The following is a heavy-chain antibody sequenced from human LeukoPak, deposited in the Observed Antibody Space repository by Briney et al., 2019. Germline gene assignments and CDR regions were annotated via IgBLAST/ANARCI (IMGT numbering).Heavy chain of an antibody. V-gene: IGHV1-18*01. J-gene: IGHJ4*02. CDR1: GYSFTSYG. CDR3: ARTCSGASCYVIY. Sequence: GASVKVSCKASGYSFTSYGITWVRQAPGQGLEWMGWINPYNGNTNYAQKLQGRVTMTTETSTSTAYMELRSLRSDDTAVYYCARTCSGASCYVIYWGQGTLLTVSS. D-gene: IGHD2-15*01. CDR2: INPYNGNT.